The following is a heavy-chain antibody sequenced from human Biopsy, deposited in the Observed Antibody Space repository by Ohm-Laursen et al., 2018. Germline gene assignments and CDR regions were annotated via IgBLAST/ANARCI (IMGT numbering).Heavy chain of an antibody. CDR3: TRGGYYYDSLAYYYWFDP. CDR1: GYTFTGYH. V-gene: IGHV1-2*02. D-gene: IGHD3-22*01. CDR2: INAKTGAT. Sequence: SVKVSCKASGYTFTGYHVHWVRQAPGQGLEWLGWINAKTGATNYAQKFQGRVTMTRDTSISTAYVDLSSLRSDDTAVYYCTRGGYYYDSLAYYYWFDPWGQGTLVTVSS. J-gene: IGHJ5*02.